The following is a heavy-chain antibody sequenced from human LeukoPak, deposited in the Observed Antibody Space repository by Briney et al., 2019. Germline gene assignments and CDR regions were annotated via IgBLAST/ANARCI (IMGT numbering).Heavy chain of an antibody. CDR2: IYYSGST. J-gene: IGHJ4*02. CDR1: GGSISSSSYY. CDR3: ASLGTGYSSSWYFDY. D-gene: IGHD6-13*01. Sequence: PSETLSLTCTVSGGSISSSSYYWGWIRQPPGKGLEWIGSIYYSGSTYYNPSLKSQVTISVDTSKNQFSLKLSSVTAADTAVYYCASLGTGYSSSWYFDYWGQGTLVTVSS. V-gene: IGHV4-39*01.